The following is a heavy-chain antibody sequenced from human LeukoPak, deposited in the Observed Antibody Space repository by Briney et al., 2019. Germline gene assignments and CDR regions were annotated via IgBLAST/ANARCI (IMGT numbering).Heavy chain of an antibody. D-gene: IGHD1-26*01. CDR2: MNPNSGNT. V-gene: IGHV1-8*02. CDR3: ARGPLGARFSDY. Sequence: GASVKVSCKASGGTFSSYDINWVRQATGQGLEWMGWMNPNSGNTGYAQKFQGRVTMTRNTSISTAYMELSSLRSEDTAVYYCARGPLGARFSDYWGQGTLVTVSS. J-gene: IGHJ4*02. CDR1: GGTFSSYD.